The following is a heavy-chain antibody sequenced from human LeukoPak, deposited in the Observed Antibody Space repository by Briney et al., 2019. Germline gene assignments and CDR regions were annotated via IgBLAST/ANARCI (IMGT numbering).Heavy chain of an antibody. D-gene: IGHD2-2*02. V-gene: IGHV3-74*01. Sequence: GGSLRLSCAASGFTFSSYWMHWVRQAPGKGLVWVSRINSDGSSTSYADSVKGRFTISRDNAKNTLYLQMNSLRAEDTAVYYCPRRLYVVVPAAIQRPRDYYYYYMDVWGKGTTVTVSS. CDR3: PRRLYVVVPAAIQRPRDYYYYYMDV. CDR1: GFTFSSYW. CDR2: INSDGSST. J-gene: IGHJ6*03.